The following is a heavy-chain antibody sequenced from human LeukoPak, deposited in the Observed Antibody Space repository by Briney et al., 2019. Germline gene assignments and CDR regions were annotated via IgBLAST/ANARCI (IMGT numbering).Heavy chain of an antibody. V-gene: IGHV4-39*07. CDR2: IYYTGRT. D-gene: IGHD3-10*01. CDR1: DGSISSSSYY. Sequence: SETLSLTCTVSDGSISSSSYYWGWIRQPPGKGLESIGNIYYTGRTFYNPSLKSRVTISVDTSKNQFSLKLSSVTAADTAVYYCAGGSGSYLSGLIGYWGQGTLVTVSS. J-gene: IGHJ4*02. CDR3: AGGSGSYLSGLIGY.